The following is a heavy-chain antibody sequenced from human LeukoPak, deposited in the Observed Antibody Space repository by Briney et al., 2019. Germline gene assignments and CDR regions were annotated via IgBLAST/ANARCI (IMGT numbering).Heavy chain of an antibody. Sequence: SETLSLTCTVSGGSISSGGYYWSWIRQHPGKGLEWIGYIYYSGSTYYNPSLKSRLTISVDTSKNQFSLKLSSVTAADTAVYYCARDRSPGTGAFDYWGQGTLVTVSS. V-gene: IGHV4-31*03. J-gene: IGHJ4*02. CDR1: GGSISSGGYY. D-gene: IGHD1-1*01. CDR3: ARDRSPGTGAFDY. CDR2: IYYSGST.